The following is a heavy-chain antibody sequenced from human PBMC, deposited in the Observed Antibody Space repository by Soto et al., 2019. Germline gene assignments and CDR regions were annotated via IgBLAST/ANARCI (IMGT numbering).Heavy chain of an antibody. V-gene: IGHV3-30*18. Sequence: PGGSLRLSCAASGFTFSSYGMHWVRQAPGKGLEWVAVISYDGSNKYYADSVKGRFTISRDNSKNTLYLQMNSLRAEDTAVYYCVKARVLLWFGELLGDAFDIWGQGTMVTVSS. CDR1: GFTFSSYG. J-gene: IGHJ3*02. CDR2: ISYDGSNK. CDR3: VKARVLLWFGELLGDAFDI. D-gene: IGHD3-10*01.